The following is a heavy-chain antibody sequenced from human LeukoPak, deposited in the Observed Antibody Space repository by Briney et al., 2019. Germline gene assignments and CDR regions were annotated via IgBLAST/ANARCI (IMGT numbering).Heavy chain of an antibody. V-gene: IGHV4-39*01. J-gene: IGHJ6*02. Sequence: SETLSLTCPVSGGSLSSSSYYWGWVRQPPGTGLEWIGSIYYSGSTYYNPSLKSRVTISVDTSKNQFSLKLSSVTAADTAVYYCARHSRAVAGYYYYYYGMDVWGQGTTVTVSS. CDR3: ARHSRAVAGYYYYYYGMDV. CDR1: GGSLSSSSYY. CDR2: IYYSGST. D-gene: IGHD6-19*01.